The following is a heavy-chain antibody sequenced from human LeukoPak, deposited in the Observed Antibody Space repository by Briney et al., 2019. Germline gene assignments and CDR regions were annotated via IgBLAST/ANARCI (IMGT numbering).Heavy chain of an antibody. D-gene: IGHD2-15*01. Sequence: GGSLRLSCKASGLTFSNYAMSWVRQAPGKGLEWVSSISGSGNRTYYADSVKGRFTISRDNSKNTLFLQMNSLRAEDTAVYYCAKNLYCGGGSCYPSALGMDVWGQGTTVTVSS. V-gene: IGHV3-23*01. J-gene: IGHJ6*02. CDR2: ISGSGNRT. CDR3: AKNLYCGGGSCYPSALGMDV. CDR1: GLTFSNYA.